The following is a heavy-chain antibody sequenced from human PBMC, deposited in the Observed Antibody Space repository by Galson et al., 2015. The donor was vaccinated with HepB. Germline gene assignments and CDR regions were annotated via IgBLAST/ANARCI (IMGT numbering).Heavy chain of an antibody. CDR1: GFTFSNAW. J-gene: IGHJ5*02. CDR2: IKSKTDGGTT. V-gene: IGHV3-15*01. Sequence: SLRLSCVASGFTFSNAWMSWVRQAPGKGLEWVSRIKSKTDGGTTDYAAPVKGRFTISRDDSKNTLYLQMSSLKTEDTAVYYCTTDFFDGDYGFDPWGQGTLVTVSS. CDR3: TTDFFDGDYGFDP. D-gene: IGHD4-17*01.